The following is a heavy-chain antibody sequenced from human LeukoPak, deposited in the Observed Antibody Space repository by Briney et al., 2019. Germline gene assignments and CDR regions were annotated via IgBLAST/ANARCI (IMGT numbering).Heavy chain of an antibody. Sequence: GGSLRLSCAASGFTFSSYWMSWVRQAPGKGLEWVANIKQDGSEKYYVDSVKGRFTISRDNAKNSLYLQMNSLRAEDTAVYYCARVPSVSIAARAFYSHYYCYYMDVWGKGTTVTVSS. V-gene: IGHV3-7*01. CDR3: ARVPSVSIAARAFYSHYYCYYMDV. J-gene: IGHJ6*03. CDR1: GFTFSSYW. D-gene: IGHD6-6*01. CDR2: IKQDGSEK.